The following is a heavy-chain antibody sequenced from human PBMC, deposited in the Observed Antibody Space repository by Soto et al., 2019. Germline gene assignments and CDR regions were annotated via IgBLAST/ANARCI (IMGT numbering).Heavy chain of an antibody. V-gene: IGHV3-23*01. CDR1: GFTCSSDA. J-gene: IGHJ4*02. D-gene: IGHD5-12*01. Sequence: LGLSCAASGFTCSSDAMSWVRQAPGKGLEWVSAISGSGGSTYYADSVKGRFTISRDNSKNTLYLQMNSLRAEDTAVYYCASGPAPSYFDSWGQGTPVTVSS. CDR2: ISGSGGST. CDR3: ASGPAPSYFDS.